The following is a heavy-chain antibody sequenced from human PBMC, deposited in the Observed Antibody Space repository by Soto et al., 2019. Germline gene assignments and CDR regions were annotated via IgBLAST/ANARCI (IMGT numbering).Heavy chain of an antibody. CDR3: ARDDFGRNTRPFDP. CDR2: VYSTGTI. D-gene: IGHD4-17*01. V-gene: IGHV4-4*07. CDR1: GDFISYYS. J-gene: IGHJ5*02. Sequence: PSETLSLTCTVSGDFISYYSWAWIRQSAGKGLEWIGRVYSTGTIFYNPSLKSRATMSVDTSKNQFSLKLTSVNAADTAVYYCARDDFGRNTRPFDPWGQGTLVTVFS.